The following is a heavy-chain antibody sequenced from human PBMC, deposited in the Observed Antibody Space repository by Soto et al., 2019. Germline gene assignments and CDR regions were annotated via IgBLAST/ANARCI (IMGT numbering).Heavy chain of an antibody. CDR3: ATGRGYSYGSNFDY. J-gene: IGHJ4*02. CDR2: INHSGST. CDR1: GGSFSGYY. D-gene: IGHD5-18*01. V-gene: IGHV4-34*01. Sequence: ETLSLTCAVYGGSFSGYYWSWIRQPPGKGLEWIGEINHSGSTNYNPSLKSRVTISVDTSKNQFSLKLSSVTAADTAVYYCATGRGYSYGSNFDYWGQGTLVTVSS.